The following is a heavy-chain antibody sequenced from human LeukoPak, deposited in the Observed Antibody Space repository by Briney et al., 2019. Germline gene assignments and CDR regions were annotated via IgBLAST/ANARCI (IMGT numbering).Heavy chain of an antibody. CDR2: IHHNGTT. Sequence: SDTLSLTCAVSGYSISSTNWWAWIRQPPGKGLEWIGYIHHNGTTYYNSSLTGRVTMSVDTSKNQFSLKLSSVTAVDTAVYYCARYSGSEGWFDPWGQGTLVTVSS. V-gene: IGHV4-28*01. CDR3: ARYSGSEGWFDP. J-gene: IGHJ5*02. CDR1: GYSISSTNW. D-gene: IGHD1-26*01.